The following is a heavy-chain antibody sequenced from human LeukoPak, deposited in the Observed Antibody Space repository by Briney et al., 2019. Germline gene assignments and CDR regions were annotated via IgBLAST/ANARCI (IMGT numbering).Heavy chain of an antibody. V-gene: IGHV3-30-3*01. Sequence: GGSLRLSCAASGFTFSSYAMHWVRQAPGKGLEWVAVISYDGSNKYYADSVKGRFTISRDNSKNTLYLQMNSLRAEDTAVYYCARAPYNGCLQTGTTEGCYYYYYMDVWGKGTTVTVSS. J-gene: IGHJ6*03. D-gene: IGHD1-7*01. CDR2: ISYDGSNK. CDR1: GFTFSSYA. CDR3: ARAPYNGCLQTGTTEGCYYYYYMDV.